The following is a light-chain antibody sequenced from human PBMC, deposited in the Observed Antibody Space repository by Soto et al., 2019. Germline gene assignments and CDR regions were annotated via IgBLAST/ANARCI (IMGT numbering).Light chain of an antibody. Sequence: EIVMTQSPASLSLSPGDGATLSCRASQSVASNVAWYQQKPGQGPRLLIHGASTSAAGVPARFSGSGSATDFTLTISSLQSEDFAVYYCQQYHNWPPQYTFGQGTKLQIK. V-gene: IGKV3-15*01. CDR3: QQYHNWPPQYT. J-gene: IGKJ2*01. CDR1: QSVASN. CDR2: GAS.